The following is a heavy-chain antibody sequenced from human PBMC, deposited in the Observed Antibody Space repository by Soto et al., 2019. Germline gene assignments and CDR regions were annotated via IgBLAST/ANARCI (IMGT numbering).Heavy chain of an antibody. V-gene: IGHV3-33*01. D-gene: IGHD3-16*01. CDR2: IWYDGSNK. J-gene: IGHJ4*02. CDR3: ATNRNKGDGYYFDY. Sequence: GGSLRLSCAASGFTFSSYGMHWVRQAPGKGLEWVAVIWYDGSNKYYADSVKGRFTISRDNSKNTLYLQMNGLRAEDTAVYYCATNRNKGDGYYFDYWGQGTLVTVSS. CDR1: GFTFSSYG.